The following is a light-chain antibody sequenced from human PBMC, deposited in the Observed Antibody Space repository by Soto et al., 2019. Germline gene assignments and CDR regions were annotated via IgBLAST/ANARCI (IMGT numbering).Light chain of an antibody. Sequence: EILMKQSPVTLSVSPGERATLSCMASQNISRSLAWYQQKPGQGPSLLIYGTSTRAGGIPARFSGSGSGTEFTLTISSLQSEDFAVYYCQQYNNWPRTFGQGTKVDIK. CDR2: GTS. V-gene: IGKV3-15*01. J-gene: IGKJ1*01. CDR3: QQYNNWPRT. CDR1: QNISRS.